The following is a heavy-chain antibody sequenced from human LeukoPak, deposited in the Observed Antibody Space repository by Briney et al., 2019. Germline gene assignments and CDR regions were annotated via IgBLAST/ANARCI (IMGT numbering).Heavy chain of an antibody. V-gene: IGHV4-59*01. CDR2: IYYSGST. Sequence: SETLSLTCTISGGSISRYYWSWIRQPPGTGLEWIGYIYYSGSTNYNPSLKSRVTISVDTSKNQFSLKLSSVTAADTAVYYCARDPDYYDSSGSSGYFDLWGRGTLVTVSS. D-gene: IGHD3-22*01. J-gene: IGHJ2*01. CDR1: GGSISRYY. CDR3: ARDPDYYDSSGSSGYFDL.